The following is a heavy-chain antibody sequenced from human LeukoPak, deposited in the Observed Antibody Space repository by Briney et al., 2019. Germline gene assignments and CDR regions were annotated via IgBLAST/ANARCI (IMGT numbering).Heavy chain of an antibody. CDR1: GFTFSHYA. V-gene: IGHV3-33*06. CDR2: IWSDGTNQ. CDR3: AKDAQRGFDYSNSLQY. Sequence: PGGSLRLSRAASGFTFSHYAMHWVRQAPGKGLEWVAVIWSDGTNQYYADSVKGRFTIYRDDFQKRVFLQMNSLRVGDTALYYCAKDAQRGFDYSNSLQYWGQGALVTVSS. D-gene: IGHD4-11*01. J-gene: IGHJ4*02.